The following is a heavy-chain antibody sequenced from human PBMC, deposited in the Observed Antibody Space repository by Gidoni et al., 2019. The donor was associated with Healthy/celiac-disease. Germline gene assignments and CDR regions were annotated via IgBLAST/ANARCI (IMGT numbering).Heavy chain of an antibody. Sequence: QVQLVQSGAEVKKPGASVKVSCKASGYTFTSYYMHWVRQAPGQGLEWMGIINPSGGSTSYAQKFQGRVTMTRDTSTSTVYMELSSLRSEDTAVYYCARVHTYYDFWSGFDYWGQGTLVTVSS. CDR3: ARVHTYYDFWSGFDY. J-gene: IGHJ4*02. CDR2: INPSGGST. CDR1: GYTFTSYY. D-gene: IGHD3-3*01. V-gene: IGHV1-46*01.